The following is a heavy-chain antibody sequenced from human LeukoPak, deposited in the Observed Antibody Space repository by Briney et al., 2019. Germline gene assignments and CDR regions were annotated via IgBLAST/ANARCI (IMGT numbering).Heavy chain of an antibody. J-gene: IGHJ4*02. D-gene: IGHD2-15*01. CDR1: GFTFSTYG. CDR2: IWYDGSIK. Sequence: PGRSLRLSCAASGFTFSTYGMHWVRQAPGKGLEWVAVIWYDGSIKYYADSVKGRFTISRDNSKNTLYLQMNSLRAEDTAVYYCARDVVAANSWGQGTLVTVSS. CDR3: ARDVVAANS. V-gene: IGHV3-33*01.